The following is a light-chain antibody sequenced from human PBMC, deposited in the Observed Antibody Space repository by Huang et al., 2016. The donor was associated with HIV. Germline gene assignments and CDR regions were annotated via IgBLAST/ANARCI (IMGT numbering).Light chain of an antibody. J-gene: IGKJ2*01. CDR3: QQSARTPRT. V-gene: IGKV1-39*01. CDR1: QNIKRY. CDR2: AAS. Sequence: DIQITQSPSSLSASVGDTVIITCRASQNIKRYLNWYQQEPGKAPKLLNSAASNLQSWVPSTFSGSGSGTDFTLTINSLQPEDSATYYCQQSARTPRTFGQGTKLEI.